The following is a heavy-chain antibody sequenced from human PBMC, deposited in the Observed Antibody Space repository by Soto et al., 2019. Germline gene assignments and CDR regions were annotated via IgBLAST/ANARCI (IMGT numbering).Heavy chain of an antibody. D-gene: IGHD1-26*01. CDR3: ARSTVSGRYPNWYFDL. V-gene: IGHV4-4*02. Sequence: QVQLQESGPGLVKPSGTLSLTCAVSGGSISSSNWWSWVRQPPGKGLEWIGEIYHSGSTNYNPSLKRRVTISVDKSKNQFSLKLSSVTAADTAAYYCARSTVSGRYPNWYFDLWGRGTLVTVSS. CDR1: GGSISSSNW. CDR2: IYHSGST. J-gene: IGHJ2*01.